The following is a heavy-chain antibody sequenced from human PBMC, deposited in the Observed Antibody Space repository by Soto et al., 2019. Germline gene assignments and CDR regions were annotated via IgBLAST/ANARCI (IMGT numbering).Heavy chain of an antibody. D-gene: IGHD2-21*01. J-gene: IGHJ4*02. CDR2: ISAYNGNT. CDR3: ARDQSYGGAFDY. Sequence: QVQLVQSGAEVKKPGASVKVSCKASGYTFTSYGISWVRQAPGQGLEWMGWISAYNGNTNYAQKLQGXVXIXTDXSTSTAYMELRSLRSDDTAVYYCARDQSYGGAFDYWGQGTLVTVSS. CDR1: GYTFTSYG. V-gene: IGHV1-18*01.